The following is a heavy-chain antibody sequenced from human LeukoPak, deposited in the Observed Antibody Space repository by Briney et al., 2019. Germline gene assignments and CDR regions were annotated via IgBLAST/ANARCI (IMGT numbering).Heavy chain of an antibody. CDR2: ISTNGGGT. Sequence: GGSLRLSCAASGFTFSSYAMHWVRQTPGKGLEYVSAISTNGGGTYYANSVKARFTISRDNSKNTLYLQMSSLKTEDTAVYYCTIRERLDYWGQGTLVTVSS. J-gene: IGHJ4*02. CDR1: GFTFSSYA. CDR3: TIRERLDY. V-gene: IGHV3-64*01. D-gene: IGHD1-26*01.